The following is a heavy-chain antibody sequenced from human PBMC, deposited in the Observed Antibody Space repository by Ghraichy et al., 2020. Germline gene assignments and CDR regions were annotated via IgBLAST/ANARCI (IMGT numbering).Heavy chain of an antibody. CDR2: ISYSGRT. CDR3: ARAQTDFWRDHNWFDP. V-gene: IGHV4-30-4*01. Sequence: SETLSLTCSVSGGSISSDDYYWSWIRQAPGKGLEWIGYISYSGRTYYSPSLKSRVIMSVDTSKNQFSLKLTSVTAADTAVYYCARAQTDFWRDHNWFDPWGQGALVTVSS. J-gene: IGHJ5*02. CDR1: GGSISSDDYY. D-gene: IGHD3-3*01.